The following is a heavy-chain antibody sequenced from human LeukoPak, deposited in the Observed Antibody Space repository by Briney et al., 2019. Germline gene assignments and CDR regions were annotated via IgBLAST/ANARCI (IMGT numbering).Heavy chain of an antibody. CDR2: ISSSGSFI. V-gene: IGHV3-21*01. Sequence: GGSLRLSCAASGFTFSSYSMNWVRQAPGKGLEWVSSISSSGSFIYSADSVKGRLTTSRDNAKNSLYLQMNSLRADDTAVYYCARVVTAAWDWFDPWGQGTLVTVSS. D-gene: IGHD2-2*01. CDR3: ARVVTAAWDWFDP. CDR1: GFTFSSYS. J-gene: IGHJ5*02.